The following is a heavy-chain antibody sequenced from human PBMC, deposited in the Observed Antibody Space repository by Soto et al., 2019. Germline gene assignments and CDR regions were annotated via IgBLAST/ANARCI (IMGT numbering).Heavy chain of an antibody. D-gene: IGHD3-10*01. Sequence: QVHLVESGGGLVKPGGSLRLSCVASGFTFSDQYMNWIRQSPGKGLEWISYISGSGHDTNYADSVKGRFTISRDNNKNSLYLEMNSLRDEDTAMYYCTRVARLADYWGQGTLVTVSA. J-gene: IGHJ4*02. CDR2: ISGSGHDT. CDR1: GFTFSDQY. V-gene: IGHV3-11*05. CDR3: TRVARLADY.